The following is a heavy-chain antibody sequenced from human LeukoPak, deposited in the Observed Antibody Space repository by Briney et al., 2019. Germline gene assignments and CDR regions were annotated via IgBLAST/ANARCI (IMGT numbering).Heavy chain of an antibody. J-gene: IGHJ4*02. CDR3: ARDEGSSYPFDY. CDR2: IYYSGST. CDR1: GGSISSYY. D-gene: IGHD2-2*01. V-gene: IGHV4-59*12. Sequence: PSETLSLTCTVSGGSISSYYWSWIRQPPGKGLEWVGYIYYSGSTHYNPSLKSRVTISVDTSKNQFSLNLSSVTAADTAVYFCARDEGSSYPFDYWGQGTLVTVSS.